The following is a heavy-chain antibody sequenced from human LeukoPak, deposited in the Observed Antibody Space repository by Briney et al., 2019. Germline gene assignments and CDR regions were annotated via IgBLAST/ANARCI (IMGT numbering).Heavy chain of an antibody. D-gene: IGHD4-17*01. Sequence: PGGSLRLSCAASGFIFSDYWMTWVRQAPGKGLEWVATIKKDGSEDYYVDFVRGRFTISRDNAKNSLYLQMNSLRAEDTAVYYCARARPYGSDYWGQGTLVTVSS. CDR3: ARARPYGSDY. CDR2: IKKDGSED. CDR1: GFIFSDYW. J-gene: IGHJ4*02. V-gene: IGHV3-7*04.